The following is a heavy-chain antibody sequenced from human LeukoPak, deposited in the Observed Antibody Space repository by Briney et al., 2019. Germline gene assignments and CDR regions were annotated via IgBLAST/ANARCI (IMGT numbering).Heavy chain of an antibody. CDR3: ARSGSGWFDF. Sequence: GGSLRLSCAASGFTVSNNFMSRVRQTPEKGLEWVSVIYSDGSTYYADSVKGRFTISRDSSKNTLYLQMNSLRDEDTAVYYCARSGSGWFDFWGQGTLVTVSS. V-gene: IGHV3-53*01. D-gene: IGHD6-19*01. CDR1: GFTVSNNF. J-gene: IGHJ4*02. CDR2: IYSDGST.